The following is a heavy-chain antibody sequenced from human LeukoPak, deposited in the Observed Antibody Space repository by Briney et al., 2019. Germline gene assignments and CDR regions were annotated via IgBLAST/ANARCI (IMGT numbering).Heavy chain of an antibody. CDR3: TTDSRAAY. CDR2: ISSSSSYI. CDR1: GFTFSSYS. Sequence: GGSLRLSCAASGFTFSSYSMNWVRQAPGKGLEWVSSISSSSSYIYYADSVKGRFTISRDNAKNSLYLQMNSLKTEDTAVYYCTTDSRAAYWGQGTLVTVSS. D-gene: IGHD2-15*01. J-gene: IGHJ4*02. V-gene: IGHV3-21*03.